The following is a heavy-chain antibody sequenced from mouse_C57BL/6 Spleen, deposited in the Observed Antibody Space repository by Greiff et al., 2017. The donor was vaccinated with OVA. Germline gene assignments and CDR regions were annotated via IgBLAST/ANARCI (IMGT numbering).Heavy chain of an antibody. Sequence: VKLLESGPELVKPGASVKISCKASGYAFSSSWMNWVKQRPGKGLEWIGRIYPGDGDTNYNGKFKGKATLTADKSSSTAYMQLSSLTSEDSAVYFCAREGELFDYWGQGTTLTVSS. V-gene: IGHV1-82*01. CDR1: GYAFSSSW. D-gene: IGHD2-13*01. J-gene: IGHJ2*01. CDR2: IYPGDGDT. CDR3: AREGELFDY.